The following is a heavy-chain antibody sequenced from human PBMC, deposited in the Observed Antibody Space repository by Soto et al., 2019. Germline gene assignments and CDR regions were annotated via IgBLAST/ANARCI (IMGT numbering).Heavy chain of an antibody. J-gene: IGHJ6*02. CDR3: ARVRFVTIFCGISYGMDV. V-gene: IGHV4-61*01. CDR2: IYYSGST. D-gene: IGHD3-3*01. CDR1: GGSVSSGSYY. Sequence: QVQLQESGPGLVKPSETLSLTCSVSGGSVSSGSYYWSWIRQPPGKGLEWIGYIYYSGSTNYNPSLKSRVTISVDTSKNQFSLKLSSVTAADTAVYYFARVRFVTIFCGISYGMDVWGQGTTVTVSS.